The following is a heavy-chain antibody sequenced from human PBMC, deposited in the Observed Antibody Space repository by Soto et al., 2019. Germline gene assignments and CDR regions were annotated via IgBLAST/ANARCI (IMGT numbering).Heavy chain of an antibody. CDR1: GFTFSSYA. CDR3: ARGSSWNWFDP. CDR2: ISYDGSNK. D-gene: IGHD3-10*01. J-gene: IGHJ5*02. Sequence: GGSLRLSCAASGFTFSSYAMHWVRQAPGKGLEWVAVISYDGSNKYYADSVKGRFTISRDNSKNTLYLQMNSLGAEDTAVYYCARGSSWNWFDPWGQGTLVTVSS. V-gene: IGHV3-30-3*01.